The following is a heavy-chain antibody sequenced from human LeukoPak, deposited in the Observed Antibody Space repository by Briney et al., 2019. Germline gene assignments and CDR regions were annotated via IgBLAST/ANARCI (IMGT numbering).Heavy chain of an antibody. J-gene: IGHJ4*02. CDR1: GGSISSSSHS. Sequence: PSETLSLTCTVSGGSISSSSHSWGWIRQPPGKGLEWIGTMFYSGNTYYNSSLKSRVTMSVDTSKNLFSLKVTSMTAADTAVYYCARHQYRSGSTYHCDSWGQGTLVTVSS. D-gene: IGHD6-19*01. V-gene: IGHV4-39*01. CDR2: MFYSGNT. CDR3: ARHQYRSGSTYHCDS.